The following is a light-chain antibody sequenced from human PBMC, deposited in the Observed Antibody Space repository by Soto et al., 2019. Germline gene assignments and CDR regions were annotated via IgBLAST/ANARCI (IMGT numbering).Light chain of an antibody. CDR3: QSYDTSNPLV. Sequence: NFMLTQPHSVSESPGKTVTISCTRSSGSIGSSYVQWYQQRPGSSPTTVIFEDNLRPTGVPVRFSGSIDSSSNSASLVISGLRTEDEADYYCQSYDTSNPLVFGGGTKLTVL. CDR1: SGSIGSSY. J-gene: IGLJ3*02. CDR2: EDN. V-gene: IGLV6-57*01.